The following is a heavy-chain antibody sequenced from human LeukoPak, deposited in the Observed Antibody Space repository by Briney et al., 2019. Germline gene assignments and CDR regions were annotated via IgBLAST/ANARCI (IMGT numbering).Heavy chain of an antibody. V-gene: IGHV3-23*01. CDR2: ISGSGGST. Sequence: PGGSLRLFCAASGFTFSNYAMSWVRQAPGKGLEWVSAISGSGGSTYYADSVKGWFTISRDNSKNTLYLQMNSLRAEDTAVYYCALNGREVPSGAFDIWGQGTMVTVSS. J-gene: IGHJ3*02. CDR1: GFTFSNYA. CDR3: ALNGREVPSGAFDI. D-gene: IGHD3-16*02.